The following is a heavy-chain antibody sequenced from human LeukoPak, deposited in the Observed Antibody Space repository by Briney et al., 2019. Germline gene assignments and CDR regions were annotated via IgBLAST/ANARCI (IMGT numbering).Heavy chain of an antibody. Sequence: GGSLRLSCAASGFTFSSYEMNWVRQAPGKGLEWVSYISSSGSTIYYADSVKGRFTISRDNAKNSLYLQMNSLRAEDTAVYYCAKIGYYYDSSGYQETQPDNYYYYYMDVWGKGTTVTVSS. CDR3: AKIGYYYDSSGYQETQPDNYYYYYMDV. V-gene: IGHV3-48*03. J-gene: IGHJ6*03. CDR2: ISSSGSTI. CDR1: GFTFSSYE. D-gene: IGHD3-22*01.